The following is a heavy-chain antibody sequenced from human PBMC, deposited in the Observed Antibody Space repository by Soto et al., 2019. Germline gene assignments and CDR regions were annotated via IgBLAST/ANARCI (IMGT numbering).Heavy chain of an antibody. CDR3: AKDPRYCTNGVCYIGKQGGFGY. D-gene: IGHD2-8*01. CDR1: VFNFSSYA. Sequence: GGSLRLSCAASVFNFSSYAMSWVRQAPGKGLEWVSAISGSGGSTYYADSVKGRFTISRDNSKNTLYLQMNSLRAEDTAVYYCAKDPRYCTNGVCYIGKQGGFGYWGQGTLVTVSS. J-gene: IGHJ4*02. CDR2: ISGSGGST. V-gene: IGHV3-23*01.